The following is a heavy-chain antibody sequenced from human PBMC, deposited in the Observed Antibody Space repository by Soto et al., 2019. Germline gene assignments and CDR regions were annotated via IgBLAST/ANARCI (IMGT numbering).Heavy chain of an antibody. CDR1: GFSLSTSRVG. D-gene: IGHD3-16*01. CDR2: IYWDDDR. Sequence: QITLKESGPTLVNPTQNLTLTCSFSGFSLSTSRVGVAWIRHPPGNALEWLAIIYWDDDRRYTPSLKTRLVITKDTSKNQVLLKMTNWDPEEPATYYCAHIMITWGEVRARDAFAMWGQGTMVTVSS. CDR3: AHIMITWGEVRARDAFAM. J-gene: IGHJ3*02. V-gene: IGHV2-5*02.